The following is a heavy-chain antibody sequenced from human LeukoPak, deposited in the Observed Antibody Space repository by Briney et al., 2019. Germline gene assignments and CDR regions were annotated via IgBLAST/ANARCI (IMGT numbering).Heavy chain of an antibody. CDR3: AKDVSCSSTSCYLVY. D-gene: IGHD2-2*01. V-gene: IGHV3-53*05. CDR2: VYSGGQT. Sequence: GGSLRLSCAASGFTVSSNYMSWVRQAPGKGLEWVSIVYSGGQTYYTDSVKGRFTISRDNSKNTLYLQMNSLRAEDTAVYYCAKDVSCSSTSCYLVYWGQGTLVTVSS. CDR1: GFTVSSNY. J-gene: IGHJ4*02.